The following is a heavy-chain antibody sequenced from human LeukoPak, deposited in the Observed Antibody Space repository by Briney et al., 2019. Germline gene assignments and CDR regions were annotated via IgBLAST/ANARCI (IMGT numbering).Heavy chain of an antibody. CDR2: INSGGSST. CDR3: AKERTGGWPFDY. CDR1: GFTFSSYW. J-gene: IGHJ4*02. D-gene: IGHD6-19*01. V-gene: IGHV3-74*01. Sequence: GGSLRLSCAASGFTFSSYWMHWVRQAPGKGLMWVSRINSGGSSTNYADSVKGRFTISRDNAKNTLYLQMNSLRADDTAVYYCAKERTGGWPFDYWGQGTLVTVSS.